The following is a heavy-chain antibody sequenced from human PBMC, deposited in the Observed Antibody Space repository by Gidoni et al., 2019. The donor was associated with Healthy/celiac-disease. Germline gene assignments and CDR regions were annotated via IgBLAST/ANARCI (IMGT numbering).Heavy chain of an antibody. CDR1: GGSISSSSYY. J-gene: IGHJ3*02. CDR3: QGVVPAANDAFDI. D-gene: IGHD2-2*01. CDR2: IYYSGST. Sequence: QLQLQESGPGLVKPSETLSLTCTVSGGSISSSSYYWGWIRQPPGKGLEWIGSIYYSGSTYYNPSLKSRVTISVDTSKNQFSLKLSSVTAADTAVYYCQGVVPAANDAFDIWGQGTMVTVSS. V-gene: IGHV4-39*01.